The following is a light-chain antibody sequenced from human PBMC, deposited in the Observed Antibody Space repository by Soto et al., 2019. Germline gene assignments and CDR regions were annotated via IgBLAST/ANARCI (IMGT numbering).Light chain of an antibody. V-gene: IGKV3-20*01. Sequence: EIVLTQSPGTLALSPGERATLSCRASQSVANTYIAWYQLKPHQGPRLLIYGASTRATGIADRFSGSGSGTDFTLTIRSLEPEDFAVYYCQQYGPSSPLTFGGGTKVEIK. J-gene: IGKJ4*01. CDR1: QSVANTY. CDR2: GAS. CDR3: QQYGPSSPLT.